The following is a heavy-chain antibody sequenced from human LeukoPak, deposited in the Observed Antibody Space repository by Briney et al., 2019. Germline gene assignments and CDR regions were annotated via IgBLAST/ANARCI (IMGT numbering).Heavy chain of an antibody. D-gene: IGHD4-17*01. CDR1: GASIGNYY. CDR3: ARDLPHGDYMIFDY. CDR2: IYYGGTI. V-gene: IGHV4-59*01. Sequence: SETLSLTCTVSGASIGNYYWSWIRQPPGKGLEWIGDIYYGGTINYNPSLKSRVTISVDTSKNQFSLKLSSVTAADTAVYYCARDLPHGDYMIFDYWGQGTLVTVSS. J-gene: IGHJ4*02.